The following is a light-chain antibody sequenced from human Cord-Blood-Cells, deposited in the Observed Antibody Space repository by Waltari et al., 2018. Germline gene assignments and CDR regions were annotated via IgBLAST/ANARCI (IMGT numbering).Light chain of an antibody. J-gene: IGLJ1*01. V-gene: IGLV1-51*01. CDR2: DNN. Sequence: QSVLTQPPSVSAAPGQKVTISCSGSSSNIGNTYVSCYQQLPGTAPKLLIYDNNKRPSGIPDRFSGSKSGTSATLGITGLQTGDEADYYCGTWDSSLSAGVFGTGTKVTVL. CDR3: GTWDSSLSAGV. CDR1: SSNIGNTY.